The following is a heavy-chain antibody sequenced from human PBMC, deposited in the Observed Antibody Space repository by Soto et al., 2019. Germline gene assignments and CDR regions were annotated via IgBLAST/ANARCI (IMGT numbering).Heavy chain of an antibody. J-gene: IGHJ4*02. V-gene: IGHV4-4*07. CDR2: IHASGNT. CDR1: GGYISTYY. Sequence: NPSETLSLTCNVSGGYISTYYWSWIRQPAGKGLEWIGRIHASGNTDYNPSLKSRVTMSVDTSKNQFSLRLTSLTAADTAVYYCARTPCWYFCVWGQGPLVTVSS. CDR3: ARTPCWYFCV. D-gene: IGHD6-13*01.